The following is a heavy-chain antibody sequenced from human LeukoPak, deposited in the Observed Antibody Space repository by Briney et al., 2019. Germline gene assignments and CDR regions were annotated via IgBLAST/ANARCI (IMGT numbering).Heavy chain of an antibody. CDR2: IYYSGST. V-gene: IGHV4-31*03. Sequence: SQTLSLTCTVSGGSISSGGYYWSWIRQHPGKGLEWIGYIYYSGSTYYNPSLKSRVAISVDTSKNQFSLKLSSVTAADTAVYYCAASVTSRVVLDFWGQGTRVRVSS. CDR3: AASVTSRVVLDF. J-gene: IGHJ4*02. D-gene: IGHD2-15*01. CDR1: GGSISSGGYY.